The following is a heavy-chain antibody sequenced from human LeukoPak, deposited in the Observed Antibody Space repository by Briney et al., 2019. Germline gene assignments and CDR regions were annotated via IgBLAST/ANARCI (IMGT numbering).Heavy chain of an antibody. Sequence: GGSLRLSCAASGFTFDDYAMHWVQQAPGKGLEWVSGISWNSGSIAYADSVKGRFTISRDNAKNSLYLQMNSLRAEDTAVYYCARGEEDYGDYWGQGTLVTVSS. CDR1: GFTFDDYA. J-gene: IGHJ4*02. CDR3: ARGEEDYGDY. D-gene: IGHD1-26*01. CDR2: ISWNSGSI. V-gene: IGHV3-9*01.